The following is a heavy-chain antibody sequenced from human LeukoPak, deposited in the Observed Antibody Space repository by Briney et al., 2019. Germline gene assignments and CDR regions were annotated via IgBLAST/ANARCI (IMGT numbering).Heavy chain of an antibody. J-gene: IGHJ1*01. CDR1: GFTFSSYA. V-gene: IGHV3-23*01. Sequence: GGSLRLSCAASGFTFSSYAMSWVRQAPGKGLEWGSAISGSGGSTYYADSVKGRFTISRDNSKNTLYLQMNSLRAEDTAVYYCAKDTSYSSGWYFQHWGQGTLVTVSS. D-gene: IGHD6-19*01. CDR2: ISGSGGST. CDR3: AKDTSYSSGWYFQH.